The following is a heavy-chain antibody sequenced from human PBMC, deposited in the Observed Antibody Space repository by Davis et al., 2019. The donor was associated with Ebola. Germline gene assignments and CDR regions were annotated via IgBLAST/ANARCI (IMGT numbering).Heavy chain of an antibody. CDR1: GFTFSSYW. V-gene: IGHV3-7*01. CDR3: ARDRRVLRFLEWLSYFDY. J-gene: IGHJ4*02. CDR2: IKQDGSDK. Sequence: PGGSLRLSCEASGFTFSSYWMSWVRQAPGKGLEWVANIKQDGSDKYYVDSVKGRFTISRDNAKNSLFLQMNSLRAEDTAVYYCARDRRVLRFLEWLSYFDYWGRGTLVTVSS. D-gene: IGHD3-3*01.